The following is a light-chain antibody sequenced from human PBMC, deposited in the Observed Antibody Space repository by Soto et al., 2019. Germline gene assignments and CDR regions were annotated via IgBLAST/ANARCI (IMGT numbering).Light chain of an antibody. J-gene: IGKJ3*01. CDR2: GAS. Sequence: EIVLTQSPGTLSLSPGERATLSCRASQSVSSSYLAWYQQKPGQAPRLLIYGASSRDTGIPRRFSGSGSGTDFTLTISRLEPEDFVVYYCQQYGRSPFTFGPGTKVDSK. CDR3: QQYGRSPFT. V-gene: IGKV3-20*01. CDR1: QSVSSSY.